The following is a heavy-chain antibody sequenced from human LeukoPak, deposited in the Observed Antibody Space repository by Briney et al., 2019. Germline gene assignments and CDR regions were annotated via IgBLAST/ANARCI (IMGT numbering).Heavy chain of an antibody. CDR2: ISYDGSNK. J-gene: IGHJ3*02. CDR3: ARNRQSYYYDSSGYYNAFDI. V-gene: IGHV3-30*04. D-gene: IGHD3-22*01. CDR1: GFTFSSYA. Sequence: GGSLRLSCAASGFTFSSYAMHWVRQAPGKGLGWVAVISYDGSNKYYADSVKGRFTISRDNSKNTLYLQMNSLRAEDTAVYYCARNRQSYYYDSSGYYNAFDIWGQGTMVTVSS.